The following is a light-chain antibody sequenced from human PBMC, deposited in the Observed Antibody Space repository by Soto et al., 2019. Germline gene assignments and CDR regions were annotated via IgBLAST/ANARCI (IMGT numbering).Light chain of an antibody. V-gene: IGLV2-14*01. CDR3: SSYTSSSTGV. J-gene: IGLJ3*02. CDR2: EVS. CDR1: RRDVGGYNY. Sequence: GQSITISCTGTRRDVGGYNYVSWYQQHPGKAPKLMIYEVSNRPSGVSNRFSGSKSGNTASLTISGLQAEDEADYYCSSYTSSSTGVFGGGTQLTVL.